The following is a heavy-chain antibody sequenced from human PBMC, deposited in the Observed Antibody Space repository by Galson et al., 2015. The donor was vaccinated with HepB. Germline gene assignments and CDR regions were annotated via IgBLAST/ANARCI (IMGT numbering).Heavy chain of an antibody. V-gene: IGHV3-23*01. D-gene: IGHD2-15*01. CDR1: GFSFTRYA. CDR2: ITSSGGNS. CDR3: AKDGIMVANNPYHFHY. J-gene: IGHJ4*02. Sequence: SLRLSCAAPGFSFTRYAMTWVRQAPGKGLEWVSSITSSGGNSYYTDAVKGRFTVSRDNSKNTLLLQLNSLRAEDTAMYFCAKDGIMVANNPYHFHYWGQGTLVTVSS.